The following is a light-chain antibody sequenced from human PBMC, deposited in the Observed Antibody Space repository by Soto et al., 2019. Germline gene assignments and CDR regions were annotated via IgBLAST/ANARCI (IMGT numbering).Light chain of an antibody. CDR3: ETWDSHTGV. Sequence: QPVLTQSSSASASLGSSVKLTCTLSSGHSSYIIAWHQQQPGKAPRYLMKLEGSGSYNKGSGVPDRFSGSSSGADRYLTISTLQLEDEADYYFETWDSHTGVFGGGTNLTVL. V-gene: IGLV4-60*01. CDR2: LEGSGSY. CDR1: SGHSSYI. J-gene: IGLJ2*01.